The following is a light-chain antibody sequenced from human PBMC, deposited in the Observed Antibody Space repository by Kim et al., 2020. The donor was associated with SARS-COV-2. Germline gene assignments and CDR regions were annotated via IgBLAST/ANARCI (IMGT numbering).Light chain of an antibody. CDR2: DNN. CDR1: NSNIVNTY. CDR3: GTWDSSLSARV. J-gene: IGLJ3*02. V-gene: IGLV1-51*01. Sequence: QSVLTQPPSVSAAPGQRVTISYSGNNSNIVNTYVSWYQQLPGTAPKLLIYDNNKRPTGIPDRFSGSKSGTSATLGITGLQTGDEADYYCGTWDSSLSARVFGGGTKLTVL.